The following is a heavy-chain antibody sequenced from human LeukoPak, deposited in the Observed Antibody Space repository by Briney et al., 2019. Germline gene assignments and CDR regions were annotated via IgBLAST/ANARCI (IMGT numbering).Heavy chain of an antibody. CDR3: AKADY. CDR1: GFSFSTYW. CDR2: ISSSSSTI. J-gene: IGHJ4*02. Sequence: GGSLRLSCAASGFSFSTYWMTWVRQAPGKGLEWVSYISSSSSTIYYADSVKGRFTISRDNAKNSLYLQMNSLRAEDTAVYYCAKADYWGQGTLVTVSS. V-gene: IGHV3-48*01.